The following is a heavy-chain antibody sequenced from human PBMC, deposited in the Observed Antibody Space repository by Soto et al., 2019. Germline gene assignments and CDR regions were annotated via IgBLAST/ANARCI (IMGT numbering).Heavy chain of an antibody. J-gene: IGHJ6*02. D-gene: IGHD3-9*01. CDR2: IKSKTDGGTT. Sequence: GSLRLYCAASVFTFSNAWMSWVRQAPGKGLEWVGRIKSKTDGGTTDYAAPVKGRFTISRDDSKNTLYLQMNSLKTEDTAVYYCTPYDTYGMDVWGQGTTVTVSS. CDR1: VFTFSNAW. V-gene: IGHV3-15*01. CDR3: TPYDTYGMDV.